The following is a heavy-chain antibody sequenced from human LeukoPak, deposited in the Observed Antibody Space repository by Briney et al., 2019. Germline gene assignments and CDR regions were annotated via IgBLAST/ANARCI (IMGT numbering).Heavy chain of an antibody. Sequence: SETLSLTCTVSGGSIRSYYWSWIRQPPGKGLEWIGFIYFSGSTNYNPSLKSRVTISVDTSRNQFSLKLSSVTAADTAVYYCARVTSGLDYWGQGTLVTVSS. V-gene: IGHV4-59*01. CDR2: IYFSGST. CDR1: GGSIRSYY. CDR3: ARVTSGLDY. D-gene: IGHD3-10*01. J-gene: IGHJ4*02.